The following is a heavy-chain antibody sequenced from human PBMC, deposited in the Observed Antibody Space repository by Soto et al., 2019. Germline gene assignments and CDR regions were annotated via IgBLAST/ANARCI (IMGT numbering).Heavy chain of an antibody. Sequence: GASVKVSCKASGYTFTSYYMHWVRQAPGQGLEWMGIINPSGGSTSYAQKFQGRVTMTRDTSTSTVYMELSSLRSEDTAVYYCARDRSYDSSGYRYYYYGMDVWGQGTTVTVSS. CDR1: GYTFTSYY. V-gene: IGHV1-46*01. D-gene: IGHD3-22*01. CDR2: INPSGGST. J-gene: IGHJ6*02. CDR3: ARDRSYDSSGYRYYYYGMDV.